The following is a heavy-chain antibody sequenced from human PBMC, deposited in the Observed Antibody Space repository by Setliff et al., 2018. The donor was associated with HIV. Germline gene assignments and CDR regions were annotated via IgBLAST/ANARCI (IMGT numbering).Heavy chain of an antibody. CDR2: IRYDGSEK. Sequence: GGSLRLSCAASGFTFSTYGMHWVRQAPGKGLEWVAFIRYDGSEKYYVGSVKGRFTISRDNAKNSLYLQMNSLRAEDTAVYYCAREPHELRYFDWLLYPAYYYYGMDVWGQGTTVTVSS. CDR3: AREPHELRYFDWLLYPAYYYYGMDV. V-gene: IGHV3-30*02. J-gene: IGHJ6*02. CDR1: GFTFSTYG. D-gene: IGHD3-9*01.